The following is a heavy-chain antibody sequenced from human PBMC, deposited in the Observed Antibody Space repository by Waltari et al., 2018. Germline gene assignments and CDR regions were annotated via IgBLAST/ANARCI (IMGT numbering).Heavy chain of an antibody. CDR3: VTDRGNFDY. V-gene: IGHV3-15*01. J-gene: IGHJ4*02. Sequence: EVQLVESGGGLVQPGGSLRLSCVVSVFSNTPFKSAYMSWGRQAPTGGLEWIGRIKTNSEGATTEFAAPLKGRFSISRDDSKKTLYLQLSSLEKDDTAVYYCVTDRGNFDYWGQGTLVTVSS. CDR2: IKTNSEGATT. D-gene: IGHD6-25*01. CDR1: VFSNTPFKSAY.